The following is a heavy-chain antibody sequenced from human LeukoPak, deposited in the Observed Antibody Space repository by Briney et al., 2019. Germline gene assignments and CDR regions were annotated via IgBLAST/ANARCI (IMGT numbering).Heavy chain of an antibody. Sequence: PGRSLRLSCAASGFTFDDYAMHWVRPAPGKGLEWVSGISWNSGSIGYADSVKGRFTISRDNAKNSLYLQMNSLRAEDTALYYCAKDYAVAATGPFDYWGQGTLVTVSS. CDR2: ISWNSGSI. J-gene: IGHJ4*02. D-gene: IGHD2-15*01. V-gene: IGHV3-9*01. CDR3: AKDYAVAATGPFDY. CDR1: GFTFDDYA.